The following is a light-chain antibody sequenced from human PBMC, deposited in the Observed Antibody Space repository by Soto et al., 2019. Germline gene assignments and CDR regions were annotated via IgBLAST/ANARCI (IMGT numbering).Light chain of an antibody. CDR1: QSVSSSY. Sequence: EIVMTQDPATRSLSPGERGPLSWMAIQSVSSSYLAWYHQKTGQAPRLPIYGASSRATGIPDRFRGRGSGTEFHPQLRRLEPEDFAVYFCQRSGSSPLITVGPGTRLEIK. CDR3: QRSGSSPLIT. CDR2: GAS. J-gene: IGKJ5*01. V-gene: IGKV3-20*01.